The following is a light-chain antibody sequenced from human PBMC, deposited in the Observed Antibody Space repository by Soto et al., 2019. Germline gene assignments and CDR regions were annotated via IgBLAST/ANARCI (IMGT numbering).Light chain of an antibody. CDR2: DVS. Sequence: QSVLTQPRSVSGSPGQTVTISCTGTSRDVGSYNYVSWYQQYPGKAPKLIIYDVSRRPSGVPDRFSGSKYGSTASLTISGLQAEDEADYCCCSSGGRHSIDVFGTGTKLTVL. CDR3: CSSGGRHSIDV. J-gene: IGLJ1*01. V-gene: IGLV2-11*01. CDR1: SRDVGSYNY.